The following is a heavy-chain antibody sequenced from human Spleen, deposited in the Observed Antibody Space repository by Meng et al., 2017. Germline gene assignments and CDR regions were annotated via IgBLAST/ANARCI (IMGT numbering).Heavy chain of an antibody. V-gene: IGHV3-33*01. CDR1: GFTFSSYG. D-gene: IGHD3-16*01. CDR3: ASFGAADNFDY. Sequence: GESLKISCAASGFTFSSYGMHWVRQAPGKGLEWVAVIWYDGSNKYYADSVKGRFTISRDNSKNMLYLQMNSLRAEDTAVYYCASFGAADNFDYWGQGTLVTVSS. J-gene: IGHJ4*02. CDR2: IWYDGSNK.